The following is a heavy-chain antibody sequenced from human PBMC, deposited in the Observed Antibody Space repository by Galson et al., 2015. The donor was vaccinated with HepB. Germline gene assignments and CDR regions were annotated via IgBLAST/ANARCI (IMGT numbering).Heavy chain of an antibody. V-gene: IGHV4-59*01. D-gene: IGHD3-10*02. J-gene: IGHJ3*02. CDR1: GGSISSYY. Sequence: TLSLTCTVSGGSISSYYWTWIRQPPGKGLEWIGYINYSGRTNYNPSLKSRVTISVDTSKNQFSLKLSSVTAADTAVYYCARAGGATLSSTMSSWVGAFDIWGQGTMVTVSS. CDR3: ARAGGATLSSTMSSWVGAFDI. CDR2: INYSGRT.